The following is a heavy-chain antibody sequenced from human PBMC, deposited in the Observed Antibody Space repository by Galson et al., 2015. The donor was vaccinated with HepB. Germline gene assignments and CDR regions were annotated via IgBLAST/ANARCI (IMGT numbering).Heavy chain of an antibody. J-gene: IGHJ4*02. Sequence: SVKVSCKASGGTFSSYAISWVRQAPGQGLEWMGGIIPIFGTANYAQKFQGRVTITADKSTSTAYMELSSLRSEDMAVYYCARDRWSGYYNFDYWGQGTLVTVSS. V-gene: IGHV1-69*06. D-gene: IGHD3-3*01. CDR1: GGTFSSYA. CDR3: ARDRWSGYYNFDY. CDR2: IIPIFGTA.